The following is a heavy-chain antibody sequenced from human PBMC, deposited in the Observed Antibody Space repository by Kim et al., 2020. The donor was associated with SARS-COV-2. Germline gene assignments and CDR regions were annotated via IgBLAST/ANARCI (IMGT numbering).Heavy chain of an antibody. D-gene: IGHD6-6*01. CDR1: GFTFSSYD. V-gene: IGHV3-13*04. CDR3: ARGGGSSSSPRDAFDI. Sequence: GGSLRLSCAASGFTFSSYDMHWVRQATGKGLEWVSAIGTAGDTYYPGSVKGRFTISRENAKNSLYLQMNSLRAGDTAVYYCARGGGSSSSPRDAFDIWGQGTMVTVSS. CDR2: IGTAGDT. J-gene: IGHJ3*02.